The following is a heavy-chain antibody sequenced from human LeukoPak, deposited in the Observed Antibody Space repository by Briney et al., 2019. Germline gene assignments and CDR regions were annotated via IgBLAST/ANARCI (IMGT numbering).Heavy chain of an antibody. CDR3: ARGSTVLRYFDWSQVGMDV. CDR1: GFTFGNYV. D-gene: IGHD3-9*01. V-gene: IGHV3-23*01. Sequence: RGCLRLSCVASGFTFGNYVMSWVRHAPGERLKWVCLISVSRVSPIYADSVKGRVTISRDNSKSTLYLRMNSLRAQDTAIYYCARGSTVLRYFDWSQVGMDVWGQGTTVTVSS. CDR2: ISVSRVSP. J-gene: IGHJ6*02.